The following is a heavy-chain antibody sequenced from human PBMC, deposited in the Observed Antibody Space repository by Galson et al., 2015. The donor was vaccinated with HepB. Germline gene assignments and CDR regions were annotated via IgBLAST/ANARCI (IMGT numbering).Heavy chain of an antibody. CDR2: ISAYNGNT. CDR1: GYTFTIYG. D-gene: IGHD3-3*01. CDR3: ARGPTITIFGVVIIVGDDAFDI. J-gene: IGHJ3*02. V-gene: IGHV1-18*04. Sequence: SVKVSCKASGYTFTIYGISWVRQAPGQGLEWMGWISAYNGNTNYAQKLQGRVTMTTDTSTSTAYMELRSLRSDDTAVYYCARGPTITIFGVVIIVGDDAFDIWGQGTMVTVSS.